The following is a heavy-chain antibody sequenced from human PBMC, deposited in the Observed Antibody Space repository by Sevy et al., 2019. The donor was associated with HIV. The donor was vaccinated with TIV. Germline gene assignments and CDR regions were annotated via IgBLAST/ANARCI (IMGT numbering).Heavy chain of an antibody. CDR3: AREDIVLGEDNYYGIDV. V-gene: IGHV3-53*01. CDR1: GFSVSSNY. CDR2: IHSGGKI. D-gene: IGHD2-15*01. J-gene: IGHJ6*02. Sequence: GGSLRLSCAASGFSVSSNYMSWVRQAPGKGPEWVSVIHSGGKISYADSVQGRFTISRDNSKNTLYLQMNSLRAEDKAVYYCAREDIVLGEDNYYGIDVWGQGTTVTVSS.